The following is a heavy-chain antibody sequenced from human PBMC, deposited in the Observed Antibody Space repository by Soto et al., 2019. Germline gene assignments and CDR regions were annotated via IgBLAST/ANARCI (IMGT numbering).Heavy chain of an antibody. Sequence: GSLRLSCAASGFTFSDYYMSWIRQAPGKGLEWVSYISSSGSTIYYADSVKGRFTISRDNAKNSLYLQMNSLRAEDTAVYYCARDFRDIVVVPAAREYYYYYYMDVWGKGTTVTVSS. CDR2: ISSSGSTI. J-gene: IGHJ6*03. CDR1: GFTFSDYY. D-gene: IGHD2-2*01. V-gene: IGHV3-11*01. CDR3: ARDFRDIVVVPAAREYYYYYYMDV.